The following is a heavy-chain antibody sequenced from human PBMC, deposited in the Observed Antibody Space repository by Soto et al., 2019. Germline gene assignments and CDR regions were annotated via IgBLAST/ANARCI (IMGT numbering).Heavy chain of an antibody. V-gene: IGHV3-49*03. CDR2: IRSGRYGGTA. J-gene: IGHJ4*02. D-gene: IGHD2-21*02. CDR3: STNPRNGHGDPYDC. CDR1: GFTFGDYA. Sequence: PGGSLRLSCSGSGFTFGDYAVSWFRQTPGKGLECVGFIRSGRYGGTADYAASVQGRFTISRDDSRSVAYLQMSSLKSEDTGVYHFSTNPRNGHGDPYDCWGQGTLVTVSS.